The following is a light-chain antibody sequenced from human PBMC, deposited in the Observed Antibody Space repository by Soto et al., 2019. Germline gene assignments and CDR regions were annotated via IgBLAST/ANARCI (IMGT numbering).Light chain of an antibody. CDR2: GNR. J-gene: IGLJ1*01. V-gene: IGLV1-40*01. CDR1: SSNIGAGYD. Sequence: SGMTQPPSVSGAPGQSVTIAFTGSSSNIGAGYDIHWYQQLPGTAPKTLHYGNRNRPSGVPDRFSGSKSGTSASPLITGLQAEDEADHYCQSYDSSLSGSVFGWGTKVTVL. CDR3: QSYDSSLSGSV.